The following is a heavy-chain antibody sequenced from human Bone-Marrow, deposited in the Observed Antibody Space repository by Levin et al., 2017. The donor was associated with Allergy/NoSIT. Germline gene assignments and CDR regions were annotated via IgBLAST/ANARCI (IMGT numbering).Heavy chain of an antibody. CDR1: GFTFSNFG. D-gene: IGHD2-8*02. J-gene: IGHJ5*02. CDR2: TPRDGSHQ. CDR3: AKDLGGVYFNYLDT. V-gene: IGHV3-30*18. Sequence: GGSLRLSCAASGFTFSNFGIHWVRQAPDKGLEWVAVTPRDGSHQYYADSVKGRFTISRDNSKNTVYLQMSGLRVDDTAIYYCAKDLGGVYFNYLDTWGQGTLVTVSS.